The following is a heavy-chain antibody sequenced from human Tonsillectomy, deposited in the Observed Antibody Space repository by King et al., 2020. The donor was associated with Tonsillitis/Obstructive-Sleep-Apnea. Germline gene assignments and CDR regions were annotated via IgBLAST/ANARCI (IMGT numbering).Heavy chain of an antibody. Sequence: VQLVESGGGSVKPGGSLRLSCAASEFTLTNAWMNWGRQAPGMGVEWVGRIKSKTDGWSIDYAAPVKGRFTISRDDSKNTLYLQMNSLKIEDTAVYYCTTGNYYPYWYFDLWGRGTLVTVSS. V-gene: IGHV3-15*01. CDR2: IKSKTDGWSI. CDR1: EFTLTNAW. D-gene: IGHD3-22*01. J-gene: IGHJ2*01. CDR3: TTGNYYPYWYFDL.